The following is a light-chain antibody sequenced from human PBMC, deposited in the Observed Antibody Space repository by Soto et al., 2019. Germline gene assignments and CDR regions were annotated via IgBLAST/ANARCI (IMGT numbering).Light chain of an antibody. Sequence: QPVLTQSPSASASLGASVKLTCTLSSGHSSYAIAWHQQQPQKGPRFLMKLNGDGSHSKGDGIPDRFSGSSSGAERYLTISGLQSEDEADYYCQTWGTGIRVFGGGTKLTVL. CDR1: SGHSSYA. CDR3: QTWGTGIRV. V-gene: IGLV4-69*02. CDR2: LNGDGSH. J-gene: IGLJ2*01.